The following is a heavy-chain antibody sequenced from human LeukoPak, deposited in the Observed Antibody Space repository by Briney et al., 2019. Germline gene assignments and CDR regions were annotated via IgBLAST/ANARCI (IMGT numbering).Heavy chain of an antibody. V-gene: IGHV3-23*01. Sequence: HPGGSLRLSCAASGFTFSSYAMSWVRQAPGKGLEWVSAISGSGGSTYYADSVKGRFTISRDNFKNTLYLQMNSLRAEDTAVYYCAKVLGLGYCSGGSCYSGFDYWGQGTLVTVSS. CDR1: GFTFSSYA. D-gene: IGHD2-15*01. J-gene: IGHJ4*02. CDR3: AKVLGLGYCSGGSCYSGFDY. CDR2: ISGSGGST.